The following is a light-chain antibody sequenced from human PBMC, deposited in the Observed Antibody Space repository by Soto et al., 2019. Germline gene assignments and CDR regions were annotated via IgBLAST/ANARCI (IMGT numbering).Light chain of an antibody. CDR1: QTVSNQ. CDR3: QQRAGSST. J-gene: IGKJ5*01. CDR2: DAS. Sequence: IVLTQSPVTLSLSPGERATLSCRASQTVSNQLAWYRQKPGQAPRLLIYDASRRVTGIPARFSGSGSGTDFTLTLSSLEPEDFAVYYCQQRAGSSTFGQGTRLEIK. V-gene: IGKV3-11*01.